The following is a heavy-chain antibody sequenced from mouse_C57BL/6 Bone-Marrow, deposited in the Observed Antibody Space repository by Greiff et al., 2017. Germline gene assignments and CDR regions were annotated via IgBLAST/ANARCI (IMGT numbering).Heavy chain of an antibody. CDR3: ARSYDYTDDTMDY. V-gene: IGHV1-64*01. CDR2: MHPNGGSP. CDR1: GYTFTNYW. D-gene: IGHD2-4*01. Sequence: QVQLQQPGAELVKPGASVKLSCKASGYTFTNYWMHWVKQRPGQGLEWIGMMHPNGGSPDYNQKFKSEATLSVDKSSRTAYMELSSLTSEDSAVYYCARSYDYTDDTMDYGGQGTAVTVSS. J-gene: IGHJ4*01.